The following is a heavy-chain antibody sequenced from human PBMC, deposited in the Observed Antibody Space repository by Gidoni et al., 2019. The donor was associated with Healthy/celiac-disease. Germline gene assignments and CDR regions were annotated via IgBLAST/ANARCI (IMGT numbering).Heavy chain of an antibody. CDR1: GFTFSRYG. Sequence: QVQLVESGGGVVQPGRSLRLSCAASGFTFSRYGMHWVRQAPGKGLEWVAVIWYDGSNKYYADSVKGRFTISRDNSKNTLYLQMNSLRAEDTAVYYCARDHMTTVTTWSFSCGYWGQGTLVTVSS. V-gene: IGHV3-33*01. D-gene: IGHD4-17*01. J-gene: IGHJ4*02. CDR2: IWYDGSNK. CDR3: ARDHMTTVTTWSFSCGY.